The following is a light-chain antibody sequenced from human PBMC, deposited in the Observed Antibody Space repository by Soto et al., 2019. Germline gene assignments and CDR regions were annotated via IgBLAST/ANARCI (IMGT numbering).Light chain of an antibody. V-gene: IGKV4-1*01. CDR2: WAS. J-gene: IGKJ2*01. Sequence: DIVMTQSPDSLAVSLGERATINCKSSQSVLDISNNKNYLAWYQQKPRQPPKLLIYWASARESGVPDRFSGSGSGKDFTLTISSLQAGDVAVYYWQQYFRTPPTFCQGTKLEIK. CDR3: QQYFRTPPT. CDR1: QSVLDISNNKNY.